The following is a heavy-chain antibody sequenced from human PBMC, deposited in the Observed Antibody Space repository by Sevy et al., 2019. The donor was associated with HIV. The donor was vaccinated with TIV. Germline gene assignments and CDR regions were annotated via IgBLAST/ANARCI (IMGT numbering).Heavy chain of an antibody. CDR1: GFTFSSYA. D-gene: IGHD3-22*01. CDR3: ARVQGVTMIVVVTYYFDY. CDR2: ISYDGSNK. Sequence: GGSLRLSCAASGFTFSSYAMHWVRQAPGKGLEWVAVISYDGSNKYYADSVKGRFTISRDNSKNTLYLQMNSLGAEDTSVYYCARVQGVTMIVVVTYYFDYWGQGTLVTVSS. V-gene: IGHV3-30-3*01. J-gene: IGHJ4*02.